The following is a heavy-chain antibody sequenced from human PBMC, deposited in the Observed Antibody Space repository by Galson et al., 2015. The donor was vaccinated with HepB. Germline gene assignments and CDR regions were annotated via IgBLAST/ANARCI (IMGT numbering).Heavy chain of an antibody. CDR3: ARGTPRGAWFAP. J-gene: IGHJ5*02. CDR2: INPCGGST. Sequence: SVKVSCKASGYTFTSYSMPWVRQAPGQGLEWMGKINPCGGSTSYAQKLQGRVTMTRDTSTSTVYMELRSLRSEDTAVYYCARGTPRGAWFAPWGQGTLVTVSS. D-gene: IGHD2-2*01. V-gene: IGHV1-46*01. CDR1: GYTFTSYS.